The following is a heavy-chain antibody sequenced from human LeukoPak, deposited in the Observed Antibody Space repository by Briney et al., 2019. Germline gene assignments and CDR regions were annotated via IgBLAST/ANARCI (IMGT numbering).Heavy chain of an antibody. Sequence: GGSLRLSCATSGFSLSRNGMHWVRQAPGQGLEWVAFILSDGSYEYYADSVKGRFTISRDTSRNTLFLQMNSLRTEDTAVYYCAKDDCSSTSCYTNYYYYMDVWGKGTTVTVSS. V-gene: IGHV3-30*02. CDR2: ILSDGSYE. CDR3: AKDDCSSTSCYTNYYYYMDV. J-gene: IGHJ6*03. CDR1: GFSLSRNG. D-gene: IGHD2-2*02.